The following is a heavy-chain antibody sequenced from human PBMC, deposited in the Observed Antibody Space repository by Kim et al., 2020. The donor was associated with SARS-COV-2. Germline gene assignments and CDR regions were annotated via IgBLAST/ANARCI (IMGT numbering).Heavy chain of an antibody. CDR1: GGSISSGGYY. V-gene: IGHV4-31*03. CDR3: ASIYGDYGGDAFDI. J-gene: IGHJ3*02. Sequence: SETLSLTCTVSGGSISSGGYYWSWIRQHPGKGLEWIGYIYYSGSTYYNPSLKSRVTISVDTSKNQFSLKLSSVTAADTAVYYCASIYGDYGGDAFDIWGQGTMVTVSS. D-gene: IGHD4-17*01. CDR2: IYYSGST.